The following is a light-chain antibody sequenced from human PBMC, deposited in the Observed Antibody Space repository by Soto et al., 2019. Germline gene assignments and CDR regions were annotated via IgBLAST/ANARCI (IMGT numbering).Light chain of an antibody. J-gene: IGLJ3*02. CDR2: SNN. CDR1: SSNIGSNT. CDR3: SAWDDSLNAPV. V-gene: IGLV1-44*01. Sequence: QSVLTQPPSASGTPGQRVTISCSGSSSNIGSNTVNWYQQLPGTAPKLLIYSNNQQPSGVPDRLSGSKSGTSASLAISGLQSEDEADYYCSAWDDSLNAPVFGGGTKLTVL.